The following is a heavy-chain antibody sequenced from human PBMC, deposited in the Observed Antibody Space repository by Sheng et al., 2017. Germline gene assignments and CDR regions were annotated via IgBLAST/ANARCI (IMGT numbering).Heavy chain of an antibody. CDR2: ISYDGSNK. J-gene: IGHJ4*02. V-gene: IGHV3-30-3*01. CDR3: AREFYYGDY. Sequence: QVQLVESGGGVVQPGRSLRLSCAASGFTFSSYAMHWVRQAPGKGLEWVAVISYDGSNKYYADSVKGRFTISRDNSKNTLYLQMNSLRAEDTAVYYCAREFYYGDYWGQGTLVTVSS. CDR1: GFTFSSYA.